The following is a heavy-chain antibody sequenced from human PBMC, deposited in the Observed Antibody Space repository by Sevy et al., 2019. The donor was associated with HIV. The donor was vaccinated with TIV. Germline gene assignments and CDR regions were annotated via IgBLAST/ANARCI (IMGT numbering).Heavy chain of an antibody. CDR2: VTSDGTK. D-gene: IGHD2-8*01. J-gene: IGHJ4*02. V-gene: IGHV3-23*01. CDR3: AGGDTKMLTELDY. CDR1: GLTLTTTG. Sequence: GESLKISCSASGLTLTTTGISWVRQAPGKGLEWVAGVTSDGTKYYADSVRDRFTVSSDNCMNTLYLQLNSLRADDTAVFSCAGGDTKMLTELDYWGQGTLVTVSS.